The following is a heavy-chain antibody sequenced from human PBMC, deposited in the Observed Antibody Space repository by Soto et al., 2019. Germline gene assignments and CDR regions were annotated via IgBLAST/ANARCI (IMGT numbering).Heavy chain of an antibody. CDR2: VFSSVSA. Sequence: SETLSLTCIVSGVSVRSYTWSWVRQPANKGLEWIGRVFSSVSATYNPSLKSRVSISMDTPENRISLKLDSVAAADAGVYFCARDGMTTGDTWGPGTLVTVSS. J-gene: IGHJ4*02. V-gene: IGHV4-4*07. D-gene: IGHD2-21*02. CDR3: ARDGMTTGDT. CDR1: GVSVRSYT.